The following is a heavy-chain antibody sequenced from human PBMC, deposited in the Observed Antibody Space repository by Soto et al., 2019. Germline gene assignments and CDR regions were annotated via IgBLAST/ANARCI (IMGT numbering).Heavy chain of an antibody. V-gene: IGHV1-46*01. CDR1: GYTFTSYY. Sequence: AASVKVSCKASGYTFTSYYMHWVRQAPGQGLEWMGIINPSGGSTSYAQKFQGRVTMTRDTSTSTVYMELSSLRSEDTAVYYCARVGYSYGYSPDAFDIWGQGTMVTVSS. J-gene: IGHJ3*02. CDR2: INPSGGST. D-gene: IGHD5-18*01. CDR3: ARVGYSYGYSPDAFDI.